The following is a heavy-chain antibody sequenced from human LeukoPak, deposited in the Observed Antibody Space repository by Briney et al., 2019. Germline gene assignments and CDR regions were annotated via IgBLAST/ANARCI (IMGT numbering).Heavy chain of an antibody. CDR2: IYYSGST. CDR1: GGSISSHD. CDR3: ARSYTSMVRYFDN. Sequence: SETLSLTCAVSGGSISSHDWSWIRQPPGKGLEWIGYIYYSGSTNYNPSLKSRVTISVDTSKNQFSLKLSSVTAADTAVYYCARSYTSMVRYFDNWGQGTLVTVSS. J-gene: IGHJ4*02. D-gene: IGHD5-18*01. V-gene: IGHV4-59*11.